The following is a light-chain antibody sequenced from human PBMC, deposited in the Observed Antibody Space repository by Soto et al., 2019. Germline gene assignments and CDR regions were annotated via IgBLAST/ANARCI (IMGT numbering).Light chain of an antibody. V-gene: IGLV1-44*01. Sequence: QSVLTQPPSASGTPGQRVTISCSGSNSNIGSHVVYWYQQLPGTAPKLLIYNNNQWPSGVPDRFSGSKSGTSASLAISGLQSEDEADYYCAVWDDSLNGWVFGGGTKLTVL. CDR1: NSNIGSHV. J-gene: IGLJ3*02. CDR3: AVWDDSLNGWV. CDR2: NNN.